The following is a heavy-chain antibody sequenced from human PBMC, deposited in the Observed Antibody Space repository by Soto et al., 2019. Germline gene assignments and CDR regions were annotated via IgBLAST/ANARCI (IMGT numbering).Heavy chain of an antibody. V-gene: IGHV3-7*01. J-gene: IGHJ6*02. CDR2: IKQDGSEK. Sequence: GGSLRLSCAASGFTFSSYWMSWVRQAPGKGLEWVANIKQDGSEKYYVDSVKGRFTISRDNAKNSLYLQMNSLRAEDTAVYYCARDSEYQLPEVDYYYGMDVWSQGTTVTVSS. CDR1: GFTFSSYW. CDR3: ARDSEYQLPEVDYYYGMDV. D-gene: IGHD2-2*01.